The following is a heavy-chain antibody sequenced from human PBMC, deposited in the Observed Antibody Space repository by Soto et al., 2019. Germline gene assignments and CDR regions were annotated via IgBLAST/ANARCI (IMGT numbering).Heavy chain of an antibody. J-gene: IGHJ4*02. D-gene: IGHD3-10*01. V-gene: IGHV3-21*01. CDR1: GFTFSSYS. CDR2: ISSSSSYI. Sequence: GGSLRLSCAASGFTFSSYSMNWVRQAPGKGLEWVSSISSSSSYIYYADSVKGRFTISRDNAKNSLYLQMNSLRAEDTAVYYCARDGRMYYYGSGSSMYYFDYWGQGTLVTVSS. CDR3: ARDGRMYYYGSGSSMYYFDY.